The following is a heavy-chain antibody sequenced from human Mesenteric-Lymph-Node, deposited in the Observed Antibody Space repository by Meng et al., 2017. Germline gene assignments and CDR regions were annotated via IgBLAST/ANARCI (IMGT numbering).Heavy chain of an antibody. CDR3: ARAGGGNPDY. CDR1: GYTFTSYD. Sequence: ASVKVSCKASGYTFTSYDINWVRQATGQGLEWMGWMNPNSGNTGYAQKFQGRVTITRDESTSTAYMGLSSLRSEDTAVYYCARAGGGNPDYWGQGTLVTVSS. D-gene: IGHD3-16*01. CDR2: MNPNSGNT. V-gene: IGHV1-8*03. J-gene: IGHJ4*02.